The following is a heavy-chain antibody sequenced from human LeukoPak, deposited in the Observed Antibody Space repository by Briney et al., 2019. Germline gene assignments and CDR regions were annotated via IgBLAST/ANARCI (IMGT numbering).Heavy chain of an antibody. CDR3: ARDRGAYNLYDY. D-gene: IGHD1-1*01. CDR1: GFTFSSYW. V-gene: IGHV3-49*04. CDR2: IRSKAYGETA. Sequence: GGSLRLSCAASGFTFSSYWMSWVRQAPGKGLEWVGFIRSKAYGETADYAASVKGRFTISRDDSKAIAYLQMNSLKTEDTAVYHCARDRGAYNLYDYWGQGTLVTVSS. J-gene: IGHJ4*02.